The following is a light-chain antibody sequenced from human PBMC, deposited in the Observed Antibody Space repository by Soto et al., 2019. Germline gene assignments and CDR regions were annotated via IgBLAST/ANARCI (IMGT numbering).Light chain of an antibody. CDR1: SSNIGRNT. J-gene: IGLJ3*02. V-gene: IGLV1-44*01. CDR3: AAWDDSLSGLWV. Sequence: QSVLTQPPSASGTPGQRVTISCSGSSSNIGRNTVMWYQQLPGTAPKLLIYSNNQRPSGVPDRFSGSKSGTSASLAISGLQSEDEADYYCAAWDDSLSGLWVFGGGTQLTVL. CDR2: SNN.